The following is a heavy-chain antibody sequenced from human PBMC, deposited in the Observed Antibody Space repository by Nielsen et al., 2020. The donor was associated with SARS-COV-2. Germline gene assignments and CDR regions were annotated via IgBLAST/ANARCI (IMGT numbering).Heavy chain of an antibody. CDR2: ISYDGSNK. Sequence: GGSLRLSCAASGFTFSSYAMHWVRQAPGKGLEWVAVISYDGSNKYYADSVKGRFTISRDNSKNTLYLQMNSLRAEDTAVYYCARSNYYDSSGYYPYFDYWGQGTLVTVSS. J-gene: IGHJ4*02. D-gene: IGHD3-22*01. CDR3: ARSNYYDSSGYYPYFDY. CDR1: GFTFSSYA. V-gene: IGHV3-30-3*01.